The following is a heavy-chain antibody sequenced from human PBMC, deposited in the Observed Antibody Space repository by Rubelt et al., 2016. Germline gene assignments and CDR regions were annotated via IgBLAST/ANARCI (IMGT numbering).Heavy chain of an antibody. D-gene: IGHD6-13*01. Sequence: QLQLQESGPGLVKPSETLSLTCTVSGGSITRTNYYWGWIRQPPGKGLEWIGSIYYSVNTYSHPPLKSRVPISIDTSKNQVSLKLSLVTAADTAVYYCARDVKGAGSWHAFDMWGQGTVVTVSS. J-gene: IGHJ3*02. CDR3: ARDVKGAGSWHAFDM. CDR1: GGSITRTNYY. V-gene: IGHV4-39*02. CDR2: IYYSVNT.